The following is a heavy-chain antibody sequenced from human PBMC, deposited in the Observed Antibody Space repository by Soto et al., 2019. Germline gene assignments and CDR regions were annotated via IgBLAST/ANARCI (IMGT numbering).Heavy chain of an antibody. CDR1: GGSISSYY. V-gene: IGHV4-59*01. CDR3: ASRIAVAGSYYYYGMDV. J-gene: IGHJ6*02. D-gene: IGHD6-19*01. CDR2: IYYSGST. Sequence: SETLSLTCTVSGGSISSYYWSWIRQPPGKGLEWIGYIYYSGSTNYNPSLKSRATISVDTSKNQFSLKLSSVTAADTAVYYCASRIAVAGSYYYYGMDVWGQGTTVTVSS.